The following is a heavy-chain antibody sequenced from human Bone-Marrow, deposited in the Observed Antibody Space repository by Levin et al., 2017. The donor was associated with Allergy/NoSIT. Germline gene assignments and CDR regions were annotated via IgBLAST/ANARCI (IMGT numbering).Heavy chain of an antibody. CDR3: ARDPLDYGTNSGNY. V-gene: IGHV4-4*02. J-gene: IGHJ4*02. CDR1: GGSIGSSTW. Sequence: SETLSLTCTVSGGSIGSSTWWSWVRQSPGKGLEWIGEIYHGGRTNYNPSLKSRVSMSVDKSKSQFSLKLSSVTAADTAVYYCARDPLDYGTNSGNYWGQGTLVTVSS. CDR2: IYHGGRT. D-gene: IGHD4-17*01.